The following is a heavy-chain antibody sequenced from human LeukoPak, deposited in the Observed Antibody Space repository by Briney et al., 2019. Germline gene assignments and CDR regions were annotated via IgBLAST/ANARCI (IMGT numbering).Heavy chain of an antibody. CDR1: GYTFTSYD. V-gene: IGHV1-8*01. J-gene: IGHJ6*03. CDR3: VRRGSAAAARCYYYYDLHV. Sequence: ASVKVSCQASGYTFTSYDINWVRQATGHALEWMGWMNPNSGNTGYAQKFQGRVTMTRNNTISTAYMELLSLESDDTRVHYCVRRGSAAAARCYYYYDLHVWGKGTTVTVSS. CDR2: MNPNSGNT. D-gene: IGHD6-13*01.